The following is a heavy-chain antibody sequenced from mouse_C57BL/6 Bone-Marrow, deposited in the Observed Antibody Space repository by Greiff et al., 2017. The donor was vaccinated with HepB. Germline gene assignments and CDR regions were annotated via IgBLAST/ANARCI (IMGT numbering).Heavy chain of an antibody. J-gene: IGHJ3*01. V-gene: IGHV3-6*01. CDR3: ARVSYYSSWFAY. CDR2: ISYDGSN. Sequence: EVKVEESGPGLVKPSQSLSLTCSVTGYSITSGYYWNWIRQFPGNKLEWMGYISYDGSNNYNPSLKNRISITHDTSKNQFFLKLNSLTTEDTATYYCARVSYYSSWFAYWGQGTLVTGSA. D-gene: IGHD2-12*01. CDR1: GYSITSGYY.